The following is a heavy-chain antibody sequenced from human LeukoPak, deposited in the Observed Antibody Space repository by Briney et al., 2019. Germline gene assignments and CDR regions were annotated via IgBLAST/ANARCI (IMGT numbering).Heavy chain of an antibody. D-gene: IGHD6-13*01. CDR1: GYSFTSYW. CDR2: IYPGDSDT. CDR3: ARQGGAAEYYYYYMDV. Sequence: ESLKISCKGSGYSFTSYWIGWVRQMPGKGLEWMGIIYPGDSDTRHSPSFQGQVTISADKSISTAYLQWSSLKASDTAMYYCARQGGAAEYYYYYMDVWGKGTTVTVSS. J-gene: IGHJ6*03. V-gene: IGHV5-51*01.